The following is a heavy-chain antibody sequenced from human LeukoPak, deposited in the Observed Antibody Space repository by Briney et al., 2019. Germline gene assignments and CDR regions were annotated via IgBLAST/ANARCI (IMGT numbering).Heavy chain of an antibody. D-gene: IGHD4-17*01. V-gene: IGHV1-18*01. CDR2: ISLYNGNT. CDR1: GSTFTSYG. Sequence: ASGKVSCKASGSTFTSYGIKWVRQAPGQGLEWMGWISLYNGNTKYAEQVQGRVTITTPTSTSTAYMEWRRLNSDDTAVYYCARHQRGYRDSTGASNWIATSGPGNLVTVSS. J-gene: IGHJ5*02. CDR3: ARHQRGYRDSTGASNWIAT.